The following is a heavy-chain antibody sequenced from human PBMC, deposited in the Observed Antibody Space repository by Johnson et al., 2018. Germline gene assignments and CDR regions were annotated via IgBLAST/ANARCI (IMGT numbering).Heavy chain of an antibody. CDR2: IWYDGSNK. Sequence: VQLVESGGGVVQPGRSLRLSCAASEFTFSTYGMHWVRQAPGKGLEWVAVIWYDGSNKYNADSVKGRFPISRDNSKNTLYLQMNSLRAEDTAVYYCARARMPYGDYLEYFQHWGQGTLVTVSS. J-gene: IGHJ1*01. CDR1: EFTFSTYG. D-gene: IGHD4-17*01. CDR3: ARARMPYGDYLEYFQH. V-gene: IGHV3-33*01.